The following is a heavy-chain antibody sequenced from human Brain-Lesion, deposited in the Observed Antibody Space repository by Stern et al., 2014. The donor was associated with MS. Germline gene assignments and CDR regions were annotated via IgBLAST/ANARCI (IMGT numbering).Heavy chain of an antibody. D-gene: IGHD2-8*01. Sequence: VQLVESGPGLVKPSQTLSLTCTVSGGSISSGGYYWSWIRQHPGKGLEWIGDIHYSGSTYYNSALKSRVTISRDTSKTQFSLNLNSVTAADTAVYYCARVGVYVQTGWFDPWGQGALVTVSS. CDR1: GGSISSGGYY. J-gene: IGHJ5*02. CDR3: ARVGVYVQTGWFDP. CDR2: IHYSGST. V-gene: IGHV4-31*03.